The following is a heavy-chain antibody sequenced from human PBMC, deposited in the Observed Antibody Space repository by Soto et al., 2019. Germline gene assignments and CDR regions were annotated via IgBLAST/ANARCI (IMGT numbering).Heavy chain of an antibody. D-gene: IGHD2-15*01. J-gene: IGHJ2*01. V-gene: IGHV1-18*01. CDR3: ARDGCNGGSCDGGHYLDL. CDR2: ISTQFGRT. Sequence: QVQLVQSGPEVKKAGASVKVSCTAPTDYIFLAYGFDWVRQAPGQGLEWMGWISTQFGRTNYARTLQDRLTMTTDVSTNCVSMELRDLRSDDTAVYYCARDGCNGGSCDGGHYLDLWGRGTPISFSS. CDR1: DYIFLAYG.